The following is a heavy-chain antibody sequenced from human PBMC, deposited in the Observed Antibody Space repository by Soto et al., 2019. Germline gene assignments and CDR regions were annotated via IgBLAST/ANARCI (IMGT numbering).Heavy chain of an antibody. Sequence: LRLSCAASVFTFSDYYMNWVRQSPGKGLEWVSSISDSGSTNYYADSVKGRFTISRDNAKNSIYLQMNNLRAEDTAAYYCARGDYYHYGIDVWGQGASVTVSS. V-gene: IGHV3-11*01. CDR3: ARGDYYHYGIDV. CDR1: VFTFSDYY. CDR2: ISDSGSTN. J-gene: IGHJ6*02.